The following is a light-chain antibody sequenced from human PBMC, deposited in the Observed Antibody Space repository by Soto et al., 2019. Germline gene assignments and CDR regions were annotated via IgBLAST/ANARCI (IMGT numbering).Light chain of an antibody. CDR3: SSCAGSNNPYV. CDR2: EVS. Sequence: QSVLTQPPSASGSAGQSVTISCTGTSSDVGGCKFVSWYQQYPGKAPKLIIYEVSKRPSGVPDRFSGSKSGNTASLTVSGLRAEDEAYYYCSSCAGSNNPYVFGTGTKLTVL. CDR1: SSDVGGCKF. J-gene: IGLJ1*01. V-gene: IGLV2-8*01.